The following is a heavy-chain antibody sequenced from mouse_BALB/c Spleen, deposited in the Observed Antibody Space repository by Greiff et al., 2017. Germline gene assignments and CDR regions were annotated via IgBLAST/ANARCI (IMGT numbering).Heavy chain of an antibody. V-gene: IGHV1-5*01. CDR2: IYPGNSDT. CDR3: TRSFYDYGGAWFAY. J-gene: IGHJ3*01. Sequence: EVKVEESGTVLARPGASVKMSCKASGYTFTSYWMHWVKQRPGQGLEWIGAIYPGNSDTSYNQKFKGKAKLTAVTSTSTAYMELSSLTNEDSAVYYCTRSFYDYGGAWFAYWGQGTLVTVSA. D-gene: IGHD2-4*01. CDR1: GYTFTSYW.